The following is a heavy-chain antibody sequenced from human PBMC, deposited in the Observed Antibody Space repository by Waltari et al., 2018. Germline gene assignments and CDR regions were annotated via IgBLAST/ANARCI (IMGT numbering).Heavy chain of an antibody. D-gene: IGHD1-26*01. J-gene: IGHJ5*01. CDR1: GSPFADYA. CDR2: VKSNIYGGVA. CDR3: ARESSGNIGWFDS. V-gene: IGHV3-49*03. Sequence: EVHMVESGGDLVQPGRSLRLSCRGSGSPFADYAVSWFRQAPGKGLEWVGFVKSNIYGGVAQYAASVTGRFTIARDDSENIAYLQMDSLKSEDTAVYYCARESSGNIGWFDSWGQGTLVTVSS.